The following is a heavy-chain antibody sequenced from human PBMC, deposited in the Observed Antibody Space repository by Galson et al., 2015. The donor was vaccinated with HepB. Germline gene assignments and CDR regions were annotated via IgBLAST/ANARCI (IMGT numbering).Heavy chain of an antibody. CDR3: TTDLVGVRYYDFWSGYYTSDY. Sequence: SLRLSCAASGFTFSNDWMSWVRQAPGMGLEWVGRIKSKTDGGKTDYAAHVKGRFTISRDDSKNTLYLQMNSLKTEDTAVYYCTTDLVGVRYYDFWSGYYTSDYWGQGTLVTVSS. CDR2: IKSKTDGGKT. D-gene: IGHD3-3*01. V-gene: IGHV3-15*01. CDR1: GFTFSNDW. J-gene: IGHJ4*02.